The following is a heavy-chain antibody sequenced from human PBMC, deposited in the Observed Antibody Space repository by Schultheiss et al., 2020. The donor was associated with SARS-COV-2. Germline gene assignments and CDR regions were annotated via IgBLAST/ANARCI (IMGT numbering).Heavy chain of an antibody. V-gene: IGHV3-11*06. Sequence: GGSLRLSCAASGFTFSDYYISWIRQAPGKGLEWVSHILSSGSYTNYADSVKGRFTISRDNAKSSLFLQMNSLRAEDTAVYYCARVGRDCSHGVCYNAEYFQYWGQGTLVTVSS. D-gene: IGHD2-8*01. J-gene: IGHJ1*01. CDR2: ILSSGSYT. CDR3: ARVGRDCSHGVCYNAEYFQY. CDR1: GFTFSDYY.